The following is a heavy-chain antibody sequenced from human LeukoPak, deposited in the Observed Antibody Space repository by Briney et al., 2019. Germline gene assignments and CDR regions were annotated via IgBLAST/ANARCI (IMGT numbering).Heavy chain of an antibody. V-gene: IGHV3-33*01. CDR2: IWHDGSDK. CDR3: GRVLDTAGIAY. CDR1: GFTFHNFA. Sequence: GGSLRLSCAASGFTFHNFAMHWVRQAPGRGLEWVAIIWHDGSDKYYADSVKGRFIISRDNSKNTLYLQMNSLRAEDAAVYYCGRVLDTAGIAYRGQGALVTVSS. D-gene: IGHD5-18*01. J-gene: IGHJ4*02.